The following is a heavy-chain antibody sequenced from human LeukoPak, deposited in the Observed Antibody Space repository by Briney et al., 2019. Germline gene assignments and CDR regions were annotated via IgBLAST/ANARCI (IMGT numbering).Heavy chain of an antibody. J-gene: IGHJ3*02. CDR2: ISWNSGTI. CDR3: AKSYINYGGNAADAFDI. Sequence: PGGSLRLSCLASGFTSDAMHWVRQSPGKGLEWVSGISWNSGTIGYADSVKGRLTVSRDNAKNSMYLQMNSLRVEDTALYYCAKSYINYGGNAADAFDIWGQGTMVTVSS. V-gene: IGHV3-9*02. CDR1: GFTSDA. D-gene: IGHD4-23*01.